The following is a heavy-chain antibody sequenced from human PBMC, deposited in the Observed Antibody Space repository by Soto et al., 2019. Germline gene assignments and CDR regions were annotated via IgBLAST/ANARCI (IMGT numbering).Heavy chain of an antibody. CDR1: GFTFSSYA. V-gene: IGHV3-23*01. CDR2: IGASGSST. Sequence: EVQLLESGGGLVQPGGSLRLSCAASGFTFSSYALTWVRQAPGKGLEWVSVIGASGSSTFHVDSVKGRFTISRDNSKNTLFLQMNSLRAEDTAVYYCAKVVDYDSTGYYSHLDHWGQGTLVTVSS. CDR3: AKVVDYDSTGYYSHLDH. D-gene: IGHD3-22*01. J-gene: IGHJ4*02.